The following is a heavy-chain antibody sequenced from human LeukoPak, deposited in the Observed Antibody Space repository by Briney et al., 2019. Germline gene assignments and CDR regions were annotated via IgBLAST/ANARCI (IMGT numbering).Heavy chain of an antibody. V-gene: IGHV3-9*01. CDR2: ISWNSGSI. D-gene: IGHD2-2*01. CDR1: GFTFDDYA. CDR3: AKAVALYCSSTSCYFDY. Sequence: SLRLSCAASGFTFDDYAMHWVRPAPGKGLEWVSGISWNSGSIGYADSVKGRFTISRDNAKNSLYLQMNSLRAEDTAVYYCAKAVALYCSSTSCYFDYWGQGTLVTVSS. J-gene: IGHJ4*02.